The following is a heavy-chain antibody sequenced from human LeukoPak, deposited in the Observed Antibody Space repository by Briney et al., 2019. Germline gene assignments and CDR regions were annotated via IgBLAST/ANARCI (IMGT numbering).Heavy chain of an antibody. J-gene: IGHJ4*02. CDR2: IKQDGSDK. Sequence: GGSLRLSCAASGFTLTKYWMTWVRQAPGKGLERVRNIKQDGSDKNYMDSVKGRFTISRDNTKNSVYLQMSSLRAEDTAVYYCAKDFIAISEWEPLGYWGQGTLVTVSS. D-gene: IGHD1-26*01. CDR3: AKDFIAISEWEPLGY. V-gene: IGHV3-7*01. CDR1: GFTLTKYW.